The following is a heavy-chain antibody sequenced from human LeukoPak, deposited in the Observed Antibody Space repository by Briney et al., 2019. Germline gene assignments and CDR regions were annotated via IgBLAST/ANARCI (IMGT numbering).Heavy chain of an antibody. CDR1: GGSISSSSYY. D-gene: IGHD3-22*01. CDR2: IYYSGST. Sequence: PSETLSLTCTVSGGSISSSSYYWGWIRQPPGKGLEWIGSIYYSGSTYYNPSLKSRVAISVDTSKTQFSLKLSSVTAADTAVFYCASAYESSGYRGLGYFDYGGQGTLVTVSS. J-gene: IGHJ4*02. CDR3: ASAYESSGYRGLGYFDY. V-gene: IGHV4-39*01.